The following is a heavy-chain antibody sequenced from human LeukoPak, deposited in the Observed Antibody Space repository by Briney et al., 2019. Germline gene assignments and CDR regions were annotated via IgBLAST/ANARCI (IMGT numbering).Heavy chain of an antibody. D-gene: IGHD6-19*01. V-gene: IGHV3-7*01. Sequence: PGGSLRLSCGASGFTFSSYWMSWVRQAPGKGLEWVANIKQDGSEKYYVDSVKGRFTISRDNAKNSLYLQMNSLRAEDTAVYYCARGQWLVGGYWGQGTLVTVSS. CDR3: ARGQWLVGGY. CDR1: GFTFSSYW. J-gene: IGHJ4*02. CDR2: IKQDGSEK.